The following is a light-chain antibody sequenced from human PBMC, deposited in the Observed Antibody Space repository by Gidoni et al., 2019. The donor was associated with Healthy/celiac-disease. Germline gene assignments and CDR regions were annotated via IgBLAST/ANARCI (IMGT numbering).Light chain of an antibody. CDR1: QAISTY. CDR3: QKYNSAPWT. CDR2: AAS. V-gene: IGKV1-27*01. J-gene: IGKJ1*01. Sequence: DIQMTQSPSSLSSSVGDRVTITCRASQAISTYLAWYQQKPGKVPKLLIYAASTLKSGVPSRFSGSGAGTDFTLTISSLQPEDVATYYCQKYNSAPWTFGQGTKVEIK.